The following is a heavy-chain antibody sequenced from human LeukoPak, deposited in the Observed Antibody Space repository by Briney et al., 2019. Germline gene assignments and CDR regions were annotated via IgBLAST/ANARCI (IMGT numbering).Heavy chain of an antibody. CDR3: ARGTTALMDV. J-gene: IGHJ6*03. V-gene: IGHV3-21*01. CDR2: ISSSSSYI. D-gene: IGHD2-21*02. CDR1: GITLSSYS. Sequence: GGSLRLSCAASGITLSSYSMNWVRQAPGKGLEWVSSISSSSSYIYYADSVKGRFTISRDNAKNSLYLQMNSLRAEDTAVYYCARGTTALMDVWGKGTTVTVSS.